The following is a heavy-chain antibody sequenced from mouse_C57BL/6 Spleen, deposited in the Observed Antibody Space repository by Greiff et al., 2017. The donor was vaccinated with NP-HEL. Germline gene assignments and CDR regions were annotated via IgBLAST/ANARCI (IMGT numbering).Heavy chain of an antibody. CDR3: ARLYDYDYAMDY. J-gene: IGHJ4*01. V-gene: IGHV2-2*01. Sequence: QVQLQQSGPGLVQPSQSLSITCTVSGFSLTSYGVHWVRQSPGKGLEWLGVIWSGGSTDYNAAFISRLSISKDNSKSQVFFKMNSLQADDTAIYYCARLYDYDYAMDYWGQGTSVTVSS. CDR1: GFSLTSYG. D-gene: IGHD2-4*01. CDR2: IWSGGST.